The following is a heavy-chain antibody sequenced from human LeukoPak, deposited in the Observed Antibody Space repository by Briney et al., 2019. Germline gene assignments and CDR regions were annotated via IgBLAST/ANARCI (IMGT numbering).Heavy chain of an antibody. D-gene: IGHD1-26*01. CDR3: GRQGYTASYFFVDY. CDR1: TGSISSYV. CDR2: IYTTGMT. V-gene: IGHV4-4*07. J-gene: IGHJ4*02. Sequence: SETLSLTCTVSTGSISSYVWGWVRQPAGKGLEWIGRIYTTGMTHYNPSLKSRLTMSIDTSKNQFSLTLRSVTAADTAVYYCGRQGYTASYFFVDYWSQGTLAAVS.